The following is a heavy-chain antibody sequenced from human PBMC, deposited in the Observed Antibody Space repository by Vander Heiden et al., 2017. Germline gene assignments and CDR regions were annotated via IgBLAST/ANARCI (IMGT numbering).Heavy chain of an antibody. CDR2: IGTAGDT. CDR1: GFTFSSYD. J-gene: IGHJ6*02. CDR3: ARGPRDYGDYGYYYYYGMDV. Sequence: EVQLVESGGGLVQPGGSLRLSCAASGFTFSSYDMHWVRQATGKGLEWVSAIGTAGDTYYPGSVKGRFTISREKAKNSLYLQMNSLRAGDTAVYYCARGPRDYGDYGYYYYYGMDVWGQGTTGTVSS. D-gene: IGHD4-17*01. V-gene: IGHV3-13*01.